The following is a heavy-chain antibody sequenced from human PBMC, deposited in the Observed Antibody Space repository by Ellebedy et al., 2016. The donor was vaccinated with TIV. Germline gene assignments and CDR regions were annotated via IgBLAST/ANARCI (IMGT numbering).Heavy chain of an antibody. J-gene: IGHJ3*02. CDR2: ITWNSGTK. Sequence: SLKISCAASGFTFDDYAMHWVRQPPGKGLEWLSGITWNSGTKGYADSVRGRFTISRDNANNSLHLQMNSLGPDDTALYFCAKVETAIDAFDIWGEGTMVTVSS. V-gene: IGHV3-9*01. D-gene: IGHD1-1*01. CDR1: GFTFDDYA. CDR3: AKVETAIDAFDI.